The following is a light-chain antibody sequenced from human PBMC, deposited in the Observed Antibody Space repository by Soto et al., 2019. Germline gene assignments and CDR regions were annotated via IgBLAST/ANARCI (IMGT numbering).Light chain of an antibody. CDR2: GAF. V-gene: IGKV3-15*01. J-gene: IGKJ4*01. CDR3: QQYKNWPPLT. Sequence: EIVMTQSPATLSLSPRETATLSCRASQSVTYNLAWYQQKPGQGPRLLIYGAFTRATGIPARVSVSGSGTEFTLTISSLKSEDFGVYYCQQYKNWPPLTFGGGTNVEIK. CDR1: QSVTYN.